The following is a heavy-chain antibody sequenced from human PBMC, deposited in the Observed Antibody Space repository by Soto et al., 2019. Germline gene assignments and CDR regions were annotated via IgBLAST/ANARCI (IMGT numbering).Heavy chain of an antibody. J-gene: IGHJ6*02. CDR1: GFTFTSSA. D-gene: IGHD3-10*01. V-gene: IGHV1-58*01. Sequence: SVKVSCKASGFTFTSSAVQWVRQARGQRLEWIGWIVVGSGNTNYAQKFQERVTITRDMSTSTAYMELSSLRSEDTAVYYCAAEGTYYYGSGSYYYYYGMDVWGQGTTVTVSS. CDR2: IVVGSGNT. CDR3: AAEGTYYYGSGSYYYYYGMDV.